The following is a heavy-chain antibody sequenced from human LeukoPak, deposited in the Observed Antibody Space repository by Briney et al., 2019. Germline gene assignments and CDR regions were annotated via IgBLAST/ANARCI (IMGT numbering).Heavy chain of an antibody. D-gene: IGHD4-11*01. J-gene: IGHJ4*02. Sequence: ASVKVSCKASGYTFTGYYMHWVRQAPGQGLEWMGWINPNSGGTNYAQKFQGRVTMTRDTSISTAYMEPSRLRSDDTAVYYCALSSDYSNSFDYWGQGTLVTVSS. CDR1: GYTFTGYY. CDR2: INPNSGGT. CDR3: ALSSDYSNSFDY. V-gene: IGHV1-2*02.